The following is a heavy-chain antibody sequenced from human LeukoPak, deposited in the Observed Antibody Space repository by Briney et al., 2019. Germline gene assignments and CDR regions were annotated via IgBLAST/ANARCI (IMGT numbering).Heavy chain of an antibody. D-gene: IGHD3-3*01. Sequence: SETLSLTCTVSGGSISSYYWSWIRQPPGKGLEWIGYIYTSGSTNYNPSLKSRVTISVDTSKNQFSLKLSSVAAADAAVYYCARGKEDFWSGYHNWFDPWGQGTLVTVSS. CDR2: IYTSGST. V-gene: IGHV4-4*09. J-gene: IGHJ5*02. CDR3: ARGKEDFWSGYHNWFDP. CDR1: GGSISSYY.